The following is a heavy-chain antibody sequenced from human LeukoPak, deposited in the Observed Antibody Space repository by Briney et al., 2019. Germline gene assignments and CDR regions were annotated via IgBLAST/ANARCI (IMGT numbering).Heavy chain of an antibody. V-gene: IGHV3-7*01. CDR2: INQDGSEK. Sequence: PGGSLRLSCAASGFTFSSYWMSWVRQAPGKGLEWVANINQDGSEKYYVDSVKGRFTISRDNAKNSLYLQMNSLRAEDTAVYYCARGSHCSSTSCSWYMDVRGKGTTVTVSS. CDR1: GFTFSSYW. CDR3: ARGSHCSSTSCSWYMDV. J-gene: IGHJ6*03. D-gene: IGHD2-2*01.